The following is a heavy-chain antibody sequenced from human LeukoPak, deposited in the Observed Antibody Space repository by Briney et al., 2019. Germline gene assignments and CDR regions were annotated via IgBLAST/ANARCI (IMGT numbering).Heavy chain of an antibody. V-gene: IGHV4-34*01. D-gene: IGHD5-12*01. J-gene: IGHJ4*02. Sequence: PSETLSLTCAVYGGSFSGYYWSWIRQPPGKGLEWIGEINHSGGTNYNPSLKSRVTISVDKSKNQFSLKLSSVTAADTAVYYCARNLEVGGHDYFDYWGQGTLVTVSS. CDR2: INHSGGT. CDR3: ARNLEVGGHDYFDY. CDR1: GGSFSGYY.